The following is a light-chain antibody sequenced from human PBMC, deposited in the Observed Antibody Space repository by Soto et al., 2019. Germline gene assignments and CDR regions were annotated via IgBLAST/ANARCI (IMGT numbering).Light chain of an antibody. Sequence: EIVLTQSPGTLSLSPGERATLSCRASQTISSRSLAWYQQKPGQAPRLLIFDASSRATGIPDRFSGGGSGTDFTLTISRLEPEDFAVYYCLQYGSSPRTFGQGTKV. J-gene: IGKJ1*01. V-gene: IGKV3-20*01. CDR1: QTISSRS. CDR3: LQYGSSPRT. CDR2: DAS.